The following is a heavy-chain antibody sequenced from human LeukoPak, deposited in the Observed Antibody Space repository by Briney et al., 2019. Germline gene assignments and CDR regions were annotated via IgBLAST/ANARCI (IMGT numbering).Heavy chain of an antibody. CDR3: VRDIREYDF. D-gene: IGHD3-10*01. J-gene: IGHJ4*02. CDR2: INGDGSET. V-gene: IGHV3-74*01. Sequence: PGGSLRLSCTASGFTLSNYWTHWVRQAPGKGLVWVSRINGDGSETYYADSVKGRFTSSRDNAKNTVFLQMNNLRAEDTAVYYCVRDIREYDFWGQGTLVTVSS. CDR1: GFTLSNYW.